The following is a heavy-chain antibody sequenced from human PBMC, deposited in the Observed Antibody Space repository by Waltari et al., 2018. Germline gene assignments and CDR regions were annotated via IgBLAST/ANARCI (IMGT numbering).Heavy chain of an antibody. Sequence: EVQLVESGGGLVQPGRSLRLSCTASGFTFGDYAMSWFRQAPGKGLGWVGFIRSKAYGGTTEYAASVKGRFTISRDDSKSIAYLQMNSLKTEDTAVYYCTRGYYGSGSYYNHYYYGMDVWGQGTTVTVSS. V-gene: IGHV3-49*03. CDR1: GFTFGDYA. CDR2: IRSKAYGGTT. J-gene: IGHJ6*02. CDR3: TRGYYGSGSYYNHYYYGMDV. D-gene: IGHD3-10*01.